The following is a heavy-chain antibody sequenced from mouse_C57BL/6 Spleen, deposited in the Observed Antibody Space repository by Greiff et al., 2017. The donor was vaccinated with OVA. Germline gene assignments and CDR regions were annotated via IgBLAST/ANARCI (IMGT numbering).Heavy chain of an antibody. Sequence: EVKLVESGGGLVKPGGSLKLSCAASGFTFSSYAMSWVRQTPEKRLEWVATISDGGSYTYYPDNVKGRFTISRDNAKNNLYLQRSHLKSEDTAMYYCARGGGSSLWYFDVWGTGPTVTVSS. CDR3: ARGGGSSLWYFDV. J-gene: IGHJ1*03. CDR1: GFTFSSYA. D-gene: IGHD1-1*01. V-gene: IGHV5-4*03. CDR2: ISDGGSYT.